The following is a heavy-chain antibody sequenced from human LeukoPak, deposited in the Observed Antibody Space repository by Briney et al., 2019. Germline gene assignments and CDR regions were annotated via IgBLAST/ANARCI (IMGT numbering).Heavy chain of an antibody. V-gene: IGHV3-21*01. CDR2: ISSSSSYI. CDR3: ARGDVADVVY. D-gene: IGHD2-21*01. Sequence: GGSLRLSCAASGFTFSSYSMNWVRQAPGKGLEWVSSISSSSSYIYYADSVNGRFTISRDNAKNSLYLQMNSLRAEDTAVYYCARGDVADVVYWGQGTLVTVSS. J-gene: IGHJ4*02. CDR1: GFTFSSYS.